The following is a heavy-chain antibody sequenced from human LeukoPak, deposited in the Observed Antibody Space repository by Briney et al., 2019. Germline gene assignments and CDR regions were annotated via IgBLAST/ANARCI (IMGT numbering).Heavy chain of an antibody. D-gene: IGHD3-22*01. CDR3: ARGPVGTYYYDSSGYTIFDY. J-gene: IGHJ4*02. CDR2: INHSGST. V-gene: IGHV4-39*07. CDR1: GGSISSSSYY. Sequence: SETLSLTCTVSGGSISSSSYYWGWIRQPPGKGLEWIGEINHSGSTNYNPSLKSRVTISVDTSKNQFSLKLSSVTAADTAVYYCARGPVGTYYYDSSGYTIFDYWGQGTLVTVSS.